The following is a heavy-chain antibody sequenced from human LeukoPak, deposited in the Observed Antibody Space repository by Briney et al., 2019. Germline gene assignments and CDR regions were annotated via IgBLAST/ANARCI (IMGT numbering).Heavy chain of an antibody. Sequence: GWSLRLSCAASGFTFSSYSMNWVRQAPGKGLDWVSAISGSGGSTYYADSVKGRFTISRDNSKNTLYLQMNSLRAEDTAVYYCARAPNYDYVWGSYRFDYWGQGTLVTVSS. CDR3: ARAPNYDYVWGSYRFDY. J-gene: IGHJ4*02. CDR2: ISGSGGST. D-gene: IGHD3-16*02. CDR1: GFTFSSYS. V-gene: IGHV3-23*01.